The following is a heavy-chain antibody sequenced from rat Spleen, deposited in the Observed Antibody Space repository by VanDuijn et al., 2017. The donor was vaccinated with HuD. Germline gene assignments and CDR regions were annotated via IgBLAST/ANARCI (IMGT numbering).Heavy chain of an antibody. CDR2: ISYDGRTT. Sequence: EVQLVESGGGLVQPGRSLKLSCAASGFTFGDYYMAWVRQAPTKGLEWVATISYDGRTTYYRDSVKGRFTISRDNAKSILYVQMDSLRPEDTATYYCATSGSYFDYWGQGVMVTVSS. CDR3: ATSGSYFDY. V-gene: IGHV5S10*01. J-gene: IGHJ2*01. D-gene: IGHD5-1*01. CDR1: GFTFGDYY.